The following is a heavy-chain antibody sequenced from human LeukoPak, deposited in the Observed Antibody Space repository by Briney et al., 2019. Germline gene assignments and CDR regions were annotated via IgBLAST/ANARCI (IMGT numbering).Heavy chain of an antibody. J-gene: IGHJ3*01. CDR3: ARDWYHAFDF. D-gene: IGHD3-9*01. CDR1: GFTVSSNY. V-gene: IGHV3-15*01. CDR2: IKSKSGGGTT. Sequence: GGSLRFSCAASGFTVSSNYMSWVRQAPGKGLEWVGRIKSKSGGGTTDYAAPVKGRFTISRGDSKNTLYLQMNSLKTEDTAVYYCARDWYHAFDFWGQGTMVTVSS.